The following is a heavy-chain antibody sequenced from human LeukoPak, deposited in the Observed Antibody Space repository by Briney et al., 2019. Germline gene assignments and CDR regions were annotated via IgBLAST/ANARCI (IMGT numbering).Heavy chain of an antibody. CDR1: GFTLSDYY. D-gene: IGHD6-13*01. CDR2: ISSSSSYT. CDR3: ARDSSRWSSEYFQN. Sequence: TGGSLRLSCAASGFTLSDYYGSWIRQAPGKGLEWVSYISSSSSYTNYVDSVKGRFTMSRDNAKNSLFLQMNSLRVEDTAVYYCARDSSRWSSEYFQNWGQGTLVTVSS. V-gene: IGHV3-11*05. J-gene: IGHJ1*01.